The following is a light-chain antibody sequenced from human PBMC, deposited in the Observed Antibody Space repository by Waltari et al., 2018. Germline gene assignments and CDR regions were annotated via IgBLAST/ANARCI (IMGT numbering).Light chain of an antibody. CDR1: VLSKKY. V-gene: IGLV3-27*01. CDR3: YSAADNNWV. CDR2: KDT. Sequence: SSELRQPSPVSVSPGQTARITCPGDVLSKKYGRWLQHKPGQAPVLVIYKDTERPSGIPGRFSGSNSGTTVTLTISGVLPEDEADYYCYSAADNNWVFGGGTTLTVL. J-gene: IGLJ3*02.